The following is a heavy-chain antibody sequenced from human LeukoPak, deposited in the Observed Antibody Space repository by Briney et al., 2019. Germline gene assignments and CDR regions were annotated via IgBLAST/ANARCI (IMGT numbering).Heavy chain of an antibody. Sequence: GVSLRLSCAASGFTFSTYSMNWVRQAPGKGLEWVSSISRNSRYIYYADSMRGRFTISRDNAKNSLYLQMNSLKPEDTAVYYCARVAEAAAFDSWGQGTLVTVSS. J-gene: IGHJ4*02. D-gene: IGHD6-13*01. CDR2: ISRNSRYI. V-gene: IGHV3-21*06. CDR3: ARVAEAAAFDS. CDR1: GFTFSTYS.